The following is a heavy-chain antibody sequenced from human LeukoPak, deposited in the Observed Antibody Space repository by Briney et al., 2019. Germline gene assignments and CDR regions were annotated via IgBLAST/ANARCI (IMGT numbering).Heavy chain of an antibody. CDR1: AFTFSRYW. V-gene: IGHV3-7*01. Sequence: GRTLRLSCAASAFTFSRYWISWVRQAPGKGLEWVANIKEDGSEKYSVDSVKGRFSISRANTKNSLYLKMNSLRAEDTAVYTCAGGGYTSSWYISRDYWGQGTLVTVSS. CDR2: IKEDGSEK. D-gene: IGHD6-13*01. J-gene: IGHJ4*02. CDR3: AGGGYTSSWYISRDY.